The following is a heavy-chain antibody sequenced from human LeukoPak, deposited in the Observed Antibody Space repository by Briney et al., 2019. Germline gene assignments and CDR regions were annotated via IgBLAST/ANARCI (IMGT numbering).Heavy chain of an antibody. D-gene: IGHD2-2*01. CDR2: IYTSGST. CDR1: GGSISSYY. V-gene: IGHV4-4*07. J-gene: IGHJ5*02. Sequence: SETLSLTCTVSGGSISSYYWSWIRQPAGKGLEWIGRIYTSGSTNYNPSLKSRVTISVDTSKNQFSLKLSSVTAADTAVYYCAGCSSTSCYAGSWFDPWGQGTLVTVSS. CDR3: AGCSSTSCYAGSWFDP.